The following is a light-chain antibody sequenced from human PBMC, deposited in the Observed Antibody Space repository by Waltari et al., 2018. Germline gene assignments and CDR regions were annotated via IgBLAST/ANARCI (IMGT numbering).Light chain of an antibody. J-gene: IGKJ2*02. Sequence: DLQMTQSPPTLSASVGDSVIITCRASQNIGRWLAWYQQKPGNVPKLLIYRASSLESGVTSRFSGSGSGTDFTLTISSMQADDFANYYCQQYSNFTGTFGQGTRLEIK. CDR2: RAS. V-gene: IGKV1-5*03. CDR3: QQYSNFTGT. CDR1: QNIGRW.